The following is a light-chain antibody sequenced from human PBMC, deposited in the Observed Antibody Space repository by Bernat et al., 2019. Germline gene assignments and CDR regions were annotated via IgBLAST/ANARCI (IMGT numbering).Light chain of an antibody. V-gene: IGLV2-14*03. CDR2: AVS. J-gene: IGLJ1*01. Sequence: QSALTQPASVSGSPGQSITISCTGTSSDVGVYNYVSWYQQHPGKAPRLMIYAVSSRPSGVSNRFSGSKSGNTASLTISGLQADDEADYYCCSYSVTAYLFGTGTKVTVL. CDR3: CSYSVTAYL. CDR1: SSDVGVYNY.